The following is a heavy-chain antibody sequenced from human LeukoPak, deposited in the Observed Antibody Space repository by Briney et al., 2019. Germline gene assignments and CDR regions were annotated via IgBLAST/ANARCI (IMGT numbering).Heavy chain of an antibody. Sequence: SETLSLTCTVSGGSISSYYWSWIRQPPGKGLEWIGYIYYSGSTNYNPSLKSRVTISVETSKSQFSLNLSSLTAADTAVYYCARGGDSKHLVNWGQGTLVTVSS. D-gene: IGHD3-3*02. J-gene: IGHJ4*02. CDR1: GGSISSYY. CDR2: IYYSGST. CDR3: ARGGDSKHLVN. V-gene: IGHV4-59*01.